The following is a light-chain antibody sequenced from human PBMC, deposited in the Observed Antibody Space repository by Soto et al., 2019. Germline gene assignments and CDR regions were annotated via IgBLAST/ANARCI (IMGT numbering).Light chain of an antibody. J-gene: IGKJ1*01. Sequence: EIVMTQSPSTLSVSPGERATLSCRASQSVSINLAWFQQKPGQAPRLLIHRASTRDTDIPARFSGSGSGTEFTPTASSLQSEDLPVYHCQQYNDLQRTLVQGTKVDIK. V-gene: IGKV3-15*01. CDR3: QQYNDLQRT. CDR2: RAS. CDR1: QSVSIN.